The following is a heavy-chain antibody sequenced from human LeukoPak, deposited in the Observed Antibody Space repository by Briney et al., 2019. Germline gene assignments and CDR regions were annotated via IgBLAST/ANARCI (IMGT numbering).Heavy chain of an antibody. CDR3: ARLGVEAYDSSGFYYFDY. D-gene: IGHD3-22*01. Sequence: GESLKISCKASGYSFTNFWIGWGRQMPGKGLEWMGTIYPGDSDTRYRPSLQGQVTISADKSISTVYLQWSSLKASDTAMYYCARLGVEAYDSSGFYYFDYWGQGALVTVSS. V-gene: IGHV5-51*01. CDR2: IYPGDSDT. J-gene: IGHJ4*02. CDR1: GYSFTNFW.